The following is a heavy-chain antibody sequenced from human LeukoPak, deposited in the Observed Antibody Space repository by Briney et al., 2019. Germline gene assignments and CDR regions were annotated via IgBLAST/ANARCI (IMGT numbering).Heavy chain of an antibody. CDR2: IYYSGST. V-gene: IGHV4-59*01. CDR3: AREVFVLERHFDP. CDR1: GGSNSSYY. D-gene: IGHD1-1*01. J-gene: IGHJ5*02. Sequence: SETLSLTCTVSGGSNSSYYWSWIRQPPAKGLEGIGYIYYSGSTNYNPSLKSRVTISVDTSKNQFSLKLSSVTAADTAVYYCAREVFVLERHFDPWGQGTLATVSS.